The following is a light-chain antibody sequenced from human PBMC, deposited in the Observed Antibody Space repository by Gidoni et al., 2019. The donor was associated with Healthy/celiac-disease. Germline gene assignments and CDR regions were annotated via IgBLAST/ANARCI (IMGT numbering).Light chain of an antibody. Sequence: DIQMTQSPSTLSASVGDRVTITCRASQSISSWLAWYQQKTGKAPKLLIYMASSLESGVPSRFSGSGSGTEFTLTISSLQPDDFATYYCQQYNSMGWTFGQGTKVEIK. V-gene: IGKV1-5*03. J-gene: IGKJ1*01. CDR1: QSISSW. CDR2: MAS. CDR3: QQYNSMGWT.